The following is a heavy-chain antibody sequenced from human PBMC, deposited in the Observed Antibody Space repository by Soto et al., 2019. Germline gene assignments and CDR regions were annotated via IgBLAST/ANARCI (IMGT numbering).Heavy chain of an antibody. V-gene: IGHV3-30*18. CDR2: ISYDGSNK. CDR1: GFTFSSYG. D-gene: IGHD3-16*01. J-gene: IGHJ4*02. Sequence: QVQLVESGGGVVQPGRSLRLSCAASGFTFSSYGMHWVRQAPGKGPEWVAVISYDGSNKYYADSVKGRFTISRDNSKNTLYLQMNSLRAEDTAVYYCAKRWGESDFDYWGQGTLVTVSS. CDR3: AKRWGESDFDY.